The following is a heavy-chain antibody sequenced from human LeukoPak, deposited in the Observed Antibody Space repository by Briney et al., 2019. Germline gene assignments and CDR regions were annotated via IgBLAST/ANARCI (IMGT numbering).Heavy chain of an antibody. CDR3: ASRGYDILTSPFDY. CDR1: GFTLSRYA. Sequence: GRSLRLSCAASGFTLSRYAMSWVRQAPGKGLEWVSSISGSGAITYYADSVKGRFSISRDNSKNALYLQLNSLRAEDTALYYCASRGYDILTSPFDYWGQGTLVTVSS. D-gene: IGHD3-9*01. V-gene: IGHV3-23*01. J-gene: IGHJ4*02. CDR2: ISGSGAIT.